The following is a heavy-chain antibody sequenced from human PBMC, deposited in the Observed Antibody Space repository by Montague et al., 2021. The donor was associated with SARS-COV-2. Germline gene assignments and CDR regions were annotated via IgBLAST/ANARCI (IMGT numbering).Heavy chain of an antibody. D-gene: IGHD6-13*01. CDR2: IYYSGST. J-gene: IGHJ4*02. Sequence: SETLSLTCTVSGGSISSYYWSWIRQPPGKGLEWIGYIYYSGSTYNRPSLKSRLTMSVDTSKNQLSLKVTSVTAADTAVYYCARFSSSWGYFDYWGQGNPVTVSS. V-gene: IGHV4-59*04. CDR3: ARFSSSWGYFDY. CDR1: GGSISSYY.